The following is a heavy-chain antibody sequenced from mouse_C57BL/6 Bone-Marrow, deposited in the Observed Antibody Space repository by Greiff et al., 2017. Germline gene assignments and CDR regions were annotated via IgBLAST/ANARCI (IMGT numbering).Heavy chain of an antibody. J-gene: IGHJ4*01. CDR2: ISSGGRYT. V-gene: IGHV5-6*01. Sequence: EVQVVESGGDLVKPGGSLKLSCAASGFTFSSYGMSWVRQTPDKRLEWVATISSGGRYTYYPDSLKGRFTIPRDNSNNTLYLQRSSLYSEDTAMYYCAGYYYGRGDYWGQGTSVTVSS. CDR1: GFTFSSYG. D-gene: IGHD1-1*01. CDR3: AGYYYGRGDY.